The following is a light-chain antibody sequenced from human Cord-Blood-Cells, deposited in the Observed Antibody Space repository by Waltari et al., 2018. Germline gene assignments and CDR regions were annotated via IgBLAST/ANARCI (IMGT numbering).Light chain of an antibody. Sequence: EILMTQSPATLSVSPGERATRSCRASQSVSSNLAWYQQKPGKAPRLLIYGASTRATGIPARFSGSGSGTEFTLTISSLQSEDFAVYYCQQYNNWPYSFGQGTKLEIK. V-gene: IGKV3-15*01. CDR2: GAS. J-gene: IGKJ2*03. CDR1: QSVSSN. CDR3: QQYNNWPYS.